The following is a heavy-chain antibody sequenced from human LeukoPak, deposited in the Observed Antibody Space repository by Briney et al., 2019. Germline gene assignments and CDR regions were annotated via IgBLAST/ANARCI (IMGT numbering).Heavy chain of an antibody. Sequence: GGSLRLSCAASGFTFSDVYMSWIRQAPGKGLEWVSYISSSGSSTKYADSVKGRFTISRDNAKNSLYLQMNSLRVEDTAVYYCARDPPPDDTSGYLDYWGQGALVTVSS. CDR1: GFTFSDVY. CDR2: ISSSGSST. CDR3: ARDPPPDDTSGYLDY. D-gene: IGHD3-22*01. J-gene: IGHJ4*02. V-gene: IGHV3-11*06.